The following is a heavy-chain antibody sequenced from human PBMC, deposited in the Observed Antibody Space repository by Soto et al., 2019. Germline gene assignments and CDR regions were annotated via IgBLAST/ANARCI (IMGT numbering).Heavy chain of an antibody. CDR2: INSGGSNI. V-gene: IGHV3-74*03. D-gene: IGHD3-10*01. CDR3: ARFGGGRKKWFGDTGAPRNAFDI. J-gene: IGHJ3*02. Sequence: PGGSLRLSCTASGVNLRNYWMHWVRQAPGKGLVWVSRINSGGSNIKYADSVKGRFTISRDNARNTLYLQMDSLRVEDTAVYYCARFGGGRKKWFGDTGAPRNAFDIWGQGTMVTVSS. CDR1: GVNLRNYW.